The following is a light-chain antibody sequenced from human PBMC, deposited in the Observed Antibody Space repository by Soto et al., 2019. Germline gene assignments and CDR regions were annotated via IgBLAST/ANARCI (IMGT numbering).Light chain of an antibody. CDR3: QQRSNWPPIT. CDR1: QSVSSY. Sequence: EIVMTPSPATLSVSPWEIATLSCRASQSVSSYLAWYQQTPGQAPRLLIYDASNRATGIPARFSGSGSGTAFTLTISSLEPEDFAVYYCQQRSNWPPITFGQGTRLEIK. CDR2: DAS. J-gene: IGKJ5*01. V-gene: IGKV3-11*01.